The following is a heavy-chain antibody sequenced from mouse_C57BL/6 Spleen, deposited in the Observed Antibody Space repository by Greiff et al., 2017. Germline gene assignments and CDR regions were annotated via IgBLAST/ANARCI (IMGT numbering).Heavy chain of an antibody. CDR3: ARNYDYGNYVFDY. Sequence: QVQLQQSGPGLVQPSQSLSITCTVSGFSLTSYGVHWVRQSPGKGLEWLGVIWSGGSTDYNAAFISRLSISKDNSKSHVFFKMNSLQADDTAIYYCARNYDYGNYVFDYWGQGATLTVSS. J-gene: IGHJ2*01. D-gene: IGHD2-1*01. CDR1: GFSLTSYG. V-gene: IGHV2-2*01. CDR2: IWSGGST.